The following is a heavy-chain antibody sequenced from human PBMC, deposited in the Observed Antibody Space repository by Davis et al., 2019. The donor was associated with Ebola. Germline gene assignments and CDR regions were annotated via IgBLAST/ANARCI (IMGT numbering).Heavy chain of an antibody. Sequence: GESLKISCAASGFTFDDYGMSWVRQAPGKGLEWVANIKQDGSEKYYVDSVKGRFTISRDNAKNSLYLQMNSLRAEDTAVYYCARDRYYTIDVWGQGTTVTVSS. J-gene: IGHJ6*02. CDR2: IKQDGSEK. D-gene: IGHD3-10*01. CDR3: ARDRYYTIDV. V-gene: IGHV3-7*01. CDR1: GFTFDDYG.